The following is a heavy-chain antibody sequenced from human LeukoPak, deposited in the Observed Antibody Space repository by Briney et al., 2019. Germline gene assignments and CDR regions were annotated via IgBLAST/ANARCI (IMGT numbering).Heavy chain of an antibody. Sequence: ASXXTFSSXXXXXXXXXXXXXRXXFSYIISSSSTIYYADSVKGRFTISRDNAKNSLYLQMNSLRAEDTAVYYCARDSSYGYLIDSWGQGTLVTVSS. J-gene: IGHJ4*02. D-gene: IGHD5-18*01. CDR1: XXTFSSXX. CDR3: ARDSSYGYLIDS. V-gene: IGHV3-48*01. CDR2: IISSSSTI.